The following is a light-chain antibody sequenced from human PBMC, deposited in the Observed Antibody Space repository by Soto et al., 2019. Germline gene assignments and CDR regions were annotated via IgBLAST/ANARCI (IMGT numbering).Light chain of an antibody. CDR2: DVN. Sequence: QSALTQPASVSGSPGQSITISCTGTSSDVGGYNSVSWYQHHPGSAPKLMLYDVNNRTSGVSIRFSGSESGNTASLTISGLQADDEADYYCSSYTGSNTLLFGGGTKLTVL. CDR3: SSYTGSNTLL. J-gene: IGLJ2*01. V-gene: IGLV2-14*03. CDR1: SSDVGGYNS.